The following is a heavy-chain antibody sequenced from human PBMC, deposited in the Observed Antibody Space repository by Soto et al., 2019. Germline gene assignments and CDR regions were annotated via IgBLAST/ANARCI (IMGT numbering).Heavy chain of an antibody. V-gene: IGHV5-10-1*01. Sequence: GEALEISCKGSGYSFTSYWSSWVRQMPGKGLEWMGRIDPSDSYTNYSPSFQGHVTISADKSISTAYLQWSSLKASDTAMYYCARERYSSSWYYWGQGTLVTVSS. D-gene: IGHD6-13*01. CDR2: IDPSDSYT. CDR1: GYSFTSYW. CDR3: ARERYSSSWYY. J-gene: IGHJ4*02.